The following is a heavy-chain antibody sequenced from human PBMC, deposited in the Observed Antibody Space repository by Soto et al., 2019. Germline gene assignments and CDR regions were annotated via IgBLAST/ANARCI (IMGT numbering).Heavy chain of an antibody. CDR2: INPNSRGT. Sequence: QVQLVQSGAEVKKPGASVKVSCKASGYTFTDYFIHWVRQAPGQGFEWMGWINPNSRGTNYAQKFQGRVTMTRDTSNSTACMELRGLTSDDTAVYYCARVTLKAGNWFDPWGQGTLVTVSS. V-gene: IGHV1-2*02. J-gene: IGHJ5*02. CDR3: ARVTLKAGNWFDP. CDR1: GYTFTDYF.